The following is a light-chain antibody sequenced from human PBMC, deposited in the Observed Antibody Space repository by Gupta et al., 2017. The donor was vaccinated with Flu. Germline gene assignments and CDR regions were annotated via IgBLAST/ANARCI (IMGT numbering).Light chain of an antibody. CDR2: WAP. CDR1: QSLFFRSNNNNY. J-gene: IGKJ1*01. Sequence: NCKSSQSLFFRSNNNNYLAWYQQKPGQPPKLLIYWAPTRETGVPDRFSGSGSGTDFTLTISSLQAEDVAVYYCQQYYSNPRTFGQGTKVEIK. CDR3: QQYYSNPRT. V-gene: IGKV4-1*01.